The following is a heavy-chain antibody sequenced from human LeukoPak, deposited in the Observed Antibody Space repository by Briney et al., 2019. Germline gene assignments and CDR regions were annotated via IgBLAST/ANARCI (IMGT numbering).Heavy chain of an antibody. CDR3: ASYDSSGYYLTPQTPYYGMDV. Sequence: ATVKVSCKASGGTFSSYAISWVRQAPGQGLEWMGGIIPIFGTANYAQKFQGRVTITADESTSTAYMELSSLRSEDTAVYYCASYDSSGYYLTPQTPYYGMDVWGQGTTVTVSS. D-gene: IGHD3-22*01. J-gene: IGHJ6*02. CDR1: GGTFSSYA. CDR2: IIPIFGTA. V-gene: IGHV1-69*13.